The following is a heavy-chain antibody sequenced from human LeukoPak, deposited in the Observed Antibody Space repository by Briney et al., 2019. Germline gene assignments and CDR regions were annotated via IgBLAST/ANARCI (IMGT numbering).Heavy chain of an antibody. V-gene: IGHV4-4*08. CDR1: GGSISSYY. CDR3: ARRRYSSGWPFDY. CDR2: IHSSGST. J-gene: IGHJ4*02. D-gene: IGHD6-19*01. Sequence: SETLSLTCTVSGGSISSYYWSWIRQPPGKGLEWIGYIHSSGSTNYNPSLKSRVTISVDTSKNQFSLKLSSVTAADTAVYYCARRRYSSGWPFDYWGQGTLVTVSS.